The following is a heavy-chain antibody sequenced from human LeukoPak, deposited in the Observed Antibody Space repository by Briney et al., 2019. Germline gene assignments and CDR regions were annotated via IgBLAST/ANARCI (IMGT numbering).Heavy chain of an antibody. D-gene: IGHD3-22*01. J-gene: IGHJ4*02. Sequence: GGSLRLSCSGSGFTFRSYTMTWVRQAPGKGLEWVSIIYSGGSTYYADSVKGRFTISRDKSKNTLFLQMNSLRAEDTAVYYCASSGYYSDFDYWGQGTLVTVSS. CDR2: IYSGGST. CDR3: ASSGYYSDFDY. CDR1: GFTFRSYT. V-gene: IGHV3-53*01.